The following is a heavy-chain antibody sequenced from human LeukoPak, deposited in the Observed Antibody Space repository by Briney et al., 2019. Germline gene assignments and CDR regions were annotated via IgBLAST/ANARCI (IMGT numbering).Heavy chain of an antibody. J-gene: IGHJ5*02. CDR2: IYPGDSDT. CDR1: GYTFTSYW. V-gene: IGHV5-51*01. Sequence: GESLKISCQSSGYTFTSYWIGWVRQMPGKGLQWIGIIYPGDSDTTYSPSFQGQVTISADKSISTAYLQWSSLKASDTAIYYCARLIVGSSSTSWFDPWGQGTLVTVSS. D-gene: IGHD6-6*01. CDR3: ARLIVGSSSTSWFDP.